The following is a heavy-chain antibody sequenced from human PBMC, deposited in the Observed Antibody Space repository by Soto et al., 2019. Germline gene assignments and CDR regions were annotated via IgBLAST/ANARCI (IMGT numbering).Heavy chain of an antibody. Sequence: GGSLRLSCAASGFTFSSYAMHWVRQAPGKGLEWVAVISYDGSNKYYADSVKGRFTISRDNSKNTLYLQMNSLRAEDTAVYYCARGPVERVVVTAIFYGMDVWGQGTTVTVSS. CDR2: ISYDGSNK. V-gene: IGHV3-30-3*01. J-gene: IGHJ6*02. CDR3: ARGPVERVVVTAIFYGMDV. CDR1: GFTFSSYA. D-gene: IGHD2-21*02.